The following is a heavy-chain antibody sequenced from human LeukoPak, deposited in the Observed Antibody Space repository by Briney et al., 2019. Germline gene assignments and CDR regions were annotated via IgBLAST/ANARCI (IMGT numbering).Heavy chain of an antibody. Sequence: PSETLSLTCTVSGGSISSSSYYWGWIRQPPGKGLEWIGSIYYSGSTYYNPSLKSRVTISVDTSKNQFSLKLSSVTAADTAVYYCASGGGSGSYYTDYWGQGTLVTVSS. CDR3: ASGGGSGSYYTDY. V-gene: IGHV4-39*07. CDR1: GGSISSSSYY. CDR2: IYYSGST. D-gene: IGHD3-10*01. J-gene: IGHJ4*02.